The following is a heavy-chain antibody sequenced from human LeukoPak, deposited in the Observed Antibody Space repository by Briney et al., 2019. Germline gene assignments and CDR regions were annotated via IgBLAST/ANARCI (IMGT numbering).Heavy chain of an antibody. V-gene: IGHV4-4*07. J-gene: IGHJ1*01. Sequence: SETLSLTCTVSGGSISSYYWSWIRQPAGEGLEWIGRIYTSGSTNYNPSLKSRVTMSVDTSNNQFSWKLSAVTAADTGVYYGAQQGLGYCQHWGQGTLVTVSS. D-gene: IGHD6-19*01. CDR2: IYTSGST. CDR3: AQQGLGYCQH. CDR1: GGSISSYY.